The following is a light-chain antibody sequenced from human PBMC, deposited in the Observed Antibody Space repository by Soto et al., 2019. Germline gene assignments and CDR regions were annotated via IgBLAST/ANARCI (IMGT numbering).Light chain of an antibody. V-gene: IGLV1-44*01. CDR1: SSDIGSNT. CDR2: SDN. CDR3: ASWYYRLNGWV. J-gene: IGLJ3*02. Sequence: QSVLTQPPSASGTPGKRVTISCSGSSSDIGSNTVNWYQQLPRTAPKLLIYSDNQRPSGVPDRFSGSKSGTSASLAISGLQSEDEADYYCASWYYRLNGWVFGGVTKLTVL.